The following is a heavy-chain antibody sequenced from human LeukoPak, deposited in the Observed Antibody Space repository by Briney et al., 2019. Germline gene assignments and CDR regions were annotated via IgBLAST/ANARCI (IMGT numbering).Heavy chain of an antibody. V-gene: IGHV3-23*01. Sequence: GSLRLSCAASGFTFSSYAMSWVRQAPGKGLEWVSAISGSGGSTYYADSVKGRFTISRDNSKNTLYLQMNSPRAEDTAVYYCAKDTIVLMVYEDAFDIWGQGTMVTVSS. CDR1: GFTFSSYA. J-gene: IGHJ3*02. D-gene: IGHD2-8*01. CDR2: ISGSGGST. CDR3: AKDTIVLMVYEDAFDI.